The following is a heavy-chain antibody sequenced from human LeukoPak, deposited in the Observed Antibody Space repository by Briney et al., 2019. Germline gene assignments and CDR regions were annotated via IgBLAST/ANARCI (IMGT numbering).Heavy chain of an antibody. CDR3: AGGYYDNRGYYFDF. CDR2: MNPNSGNT. J-gene: IGHJ4*02. CDR1: GYTFTNSD. D-gene: IGHD3-22*01. Sequence: ASVKVSCKASGYTFTNSDINWVRQATGQGLEWMGWMNPNSGNTGYAQKFQGRVTMTKNTSISTAYMELSSLRSEDTAVYYCAGGYYDNRGYYFDFWGQGTLVNVSS. V-gene: IGHV1-8*01.